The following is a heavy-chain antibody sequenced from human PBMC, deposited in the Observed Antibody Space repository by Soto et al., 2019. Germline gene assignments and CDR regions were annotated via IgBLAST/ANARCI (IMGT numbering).Heavy chain of an antibody. CDR3: AKDPNSSGWYGYYYYYYMDV. CDR1: GFTFSGYG. CDR2: ISYDGSNK. J-gene: IGHJ6*03. V-gene: IGHV3-30*18. Sequence: GGSLRLSCAAPGFTFSGYGMHWVRQAPGKGLEWVAVISYDGSNKYYADSVKGRFTISRDNSKNTLYLQMNSLRAEDTAVYYCAKDPNSSGWYGYYYYYYMDVWGKGTTVTVSS. D-gene: IGHD6-19*01.